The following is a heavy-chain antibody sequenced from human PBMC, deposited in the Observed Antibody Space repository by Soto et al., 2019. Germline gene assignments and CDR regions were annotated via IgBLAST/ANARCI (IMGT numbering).Heavy chain of an antibody. D-gene: IGHD3-10*01. J-gene: IGHJ6*02. CDR3: ARDYYGSGSYYKNGYYYGMDV. V-gene: IGHV1-2*04. CDR1: GYTFTGYY. CDR2: INPNSGGT. Sequence: ASVKVSCKASGYTFTGYYMHWVRQAPGQGLEWMGWINPNSGGTNYAQKFQGWVTMTRDTSISTAYMELSRLRSDDTAVYYCARDYYGSGSYYKNGYYYGMDVWGQGTTVTV.